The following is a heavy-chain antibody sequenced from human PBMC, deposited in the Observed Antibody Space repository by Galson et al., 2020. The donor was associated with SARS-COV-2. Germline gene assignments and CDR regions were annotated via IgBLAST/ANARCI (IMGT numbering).Heavy chain of an antibody. CDR2: ILYDGSDK. CDR1: GFNFTSYD. J-gene: IGHJ4*02. CDR3: AKRGFDRSPLDN. Sequence: GESLKISCAASGFNFTSYDMHWVRQAPGKGLEWVALILYDGSDKEYRDSVEGRFTVSRDNSRNTLYLQMNSLRSDDTAIYYCAKRGFDRSPLDNWGQGTLVTVSS. V-gene: IGHV3-30*02. D-gene: IGHD5-12*01.